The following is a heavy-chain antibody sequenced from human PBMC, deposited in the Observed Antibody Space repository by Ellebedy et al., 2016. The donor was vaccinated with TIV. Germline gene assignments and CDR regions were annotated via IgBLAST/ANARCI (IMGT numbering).Heavy chain of an antibody. CDR3: ARGDRGSGWYWDK. CDR2: IYPGDSDT. D-gene: IGHD6-19*01. J-gene: IGHJ4*02. V-gene: IGHV5-51*01. CDR1: GYSFISYW. Sequence: GEFLKISCKGSGYSFISYWIGWVRPMPGKGLEWMGYIYPGDSDTRYSPSFQGQVTISVDKSISTAYLQWSSLKASDTAIYYCARGDRGSGWYWDKWGQGTLVTVSS.